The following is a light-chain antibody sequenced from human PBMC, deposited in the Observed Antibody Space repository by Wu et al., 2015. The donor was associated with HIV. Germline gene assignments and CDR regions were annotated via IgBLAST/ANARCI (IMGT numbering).Light chain of an antibody. J-gene: IGKJ4*01. Sequence: AIQMTQSPPSLSASVGDRVTITCRASQAIRNNLAWYQQKPGKVPELLIYTASNLQSGVPSRFSGSGSGTGFTLTISSLQPEDLATYYCLQDYNFPLTFGGGTKVEIK. CDR1: QAIRNN. V-gene: IGKV1-6*01. CDR3: LQDYNFPLT. CDR2: TAS.